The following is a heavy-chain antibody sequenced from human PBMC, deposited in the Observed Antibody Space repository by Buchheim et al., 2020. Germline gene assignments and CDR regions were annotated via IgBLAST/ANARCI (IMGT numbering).Heavy chain of an antibody. CDR2: ISDDGRDI. D-gene: IGHD6-25*01. J-gene: IGHJ4*02. Sequence: QVQLVESGGGVVQPGRSLRLSCVASGFTFSRYPMHWVRKAPGKGLEWVSVISDDGRDIHYEDSVKGRFTISRDNSKNTLSLQMNSLRVEDTAVYYCARDRAVAAAAYYFDYWGQGIL. V-gene: IGHV3-30*04. CDR1: GFTFSRYP. CDR3: ARDRAVAAAAYYFDY.